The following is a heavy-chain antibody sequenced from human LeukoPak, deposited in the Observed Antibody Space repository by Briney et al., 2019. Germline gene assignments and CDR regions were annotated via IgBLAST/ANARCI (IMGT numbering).Heavy chain of an antibody. CDR3: ARGSIRWAYYMDV. Sequence: SETLSLTCTVSGGSISSYYWSWIRQPPGKGLEWIGYIYYSGSTNYNPSLKSRVTISVDTSKNQFSLKLSSVTAADTAVYYCARGSIRWAYYMDVWGKGTTVTVSS. CDR1: GGSISSYY. J-gene: IGHJ6*03. V-gene: IGHV4-59*01. D-gene: IGHD4-23*01. CDR2: IYYSGST.